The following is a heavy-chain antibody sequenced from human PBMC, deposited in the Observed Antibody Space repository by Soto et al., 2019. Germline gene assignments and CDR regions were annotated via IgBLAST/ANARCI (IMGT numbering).Heavy chain of an antibody. CDR2: TSGSGATT. Sequence: EVQLLESGGGLVQPGGSLRLSCAASGFSLTNYDMSWVRQAPGKGLEWVSGTSGSGATTYYADSVRGRFTISRDNSKNTLDLQMDSLSAEDTAGDDWAKGLYTGGSNVVDPWGQGTLVTVSS. D-gene: IGHD2-2*02. CDR3: AKGLYTGGSNVVDP. J-gene: IGHJ5*02. CDR1: GFSLTNYD. V-gene: IGHV3-23*01.